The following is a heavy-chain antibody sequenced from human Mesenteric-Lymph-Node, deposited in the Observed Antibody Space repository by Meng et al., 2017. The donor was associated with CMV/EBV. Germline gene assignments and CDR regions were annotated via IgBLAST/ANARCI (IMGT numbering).Heavy chain of an antibody. CDR2: IRFDESKK. CDR3: AKDIAWIQVRIDP. Sequence: GGSLRLSCAASGFTFNSYGMHWVRQAPGKGLEWVAFIRFDESKKDYRDSVKGRFTISRDNSKNTLYLQMNSLRAEDTAVYYCAKDIAWIQVRIDPWGQGTLVTVSS. V-gene: IGHV3-30*02. D-gene: IGHD5-18*01. CDR1: GFTFNSYG. J-gene: IGHJ5*02.